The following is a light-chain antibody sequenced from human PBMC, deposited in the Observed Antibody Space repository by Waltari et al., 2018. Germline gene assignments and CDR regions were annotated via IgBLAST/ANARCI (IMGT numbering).Light chain of an antibody. V-gene: IGKV3-20*01. CDR1: QSVRNSN. J-gene: IGKJ4*01. CDR3: HHYGSSPPIT. CDR2: SAS. Sequence: EIVLTQSPGTLSSSPGERATLSCRASQSVRNSNLGWYQQNPGQAPRLLIYSASTRATGIPDRFSGSGSGMDFTLTISRLEPEDFAVYYCHHYGSSPPITFGGGTKVEIK.